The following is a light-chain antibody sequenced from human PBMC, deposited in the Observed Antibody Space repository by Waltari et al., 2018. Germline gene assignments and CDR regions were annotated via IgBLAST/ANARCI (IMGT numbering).Light chain of an antibody. V-gene: IGLV2-14*03. Sequence: QSDLTQSASVSGSLGQSITISCTAPLRPDRDSNSTSWYQQPPGTAPQLLFFDVAKRPSGISNRFSASQSGDTASLSISGLRPEDEATYYCTSYTLLTFTWQFGGGTQLTVV. J-gene: IGLJ3*02. CDR1: LRPDRDSNS. CDR2: DVA. CDR3: TSYTLLTFTWQ.